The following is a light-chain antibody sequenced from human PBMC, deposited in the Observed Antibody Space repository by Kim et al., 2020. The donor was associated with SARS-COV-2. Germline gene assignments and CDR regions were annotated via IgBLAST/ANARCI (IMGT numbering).Light chain of an antibody. CDR1: GSNLGSTY. CDR3: AAWDDSLSVWM. Sequence: QLVLTQSPSASGTPGQRVTISCSGSGSNLGSTYVYWYQQVPGTAPKLLIYANNQRPSGVPDRFSGSKSGTSASLAISGLRSEDEAEYYCAAWDDSLSVWMFGGGTQLTVL. V-gene: IGLV1-47*01. CDR2: ANN. J-gene: IGLJ3*02.